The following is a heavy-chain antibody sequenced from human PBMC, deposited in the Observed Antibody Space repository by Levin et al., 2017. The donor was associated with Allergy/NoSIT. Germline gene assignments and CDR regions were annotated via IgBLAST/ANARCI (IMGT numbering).Heavy chain of an antibody. CDR1: GGSVSSGTYY. CDR3: ARNRIIVSGGNDYYYGMDV. V-gene: IGHV4-61*01. D-gene: IGHD5/OR15-5a*01. J-gene: IGHJ6*02. Sequence: PGGSLRLSCSVSGGSVSSGTYYWSWIRRPPGKGLEWIGYINYRGVTKYNLSLKSRVTISVDTSKNEFSLKVTSVTAADTAVYYCARNRIIVSGGNDYYYGMDVWGQGTTVTVSS. CDR2: INYRGVT.